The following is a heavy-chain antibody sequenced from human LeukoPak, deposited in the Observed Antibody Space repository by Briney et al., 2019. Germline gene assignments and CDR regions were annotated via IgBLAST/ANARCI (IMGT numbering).Heavy chain of an antibody. D-gene: IGHD5-18*01. V-gene: IGHV4-34*01. CDR1: GGSFSGYY. Sequence: PSETLSLTCAVYGGSFSGYYWSLIRQPPGKGLEWIGEINHSGSTNYNPSLKSRVTISVDTSKNQFSLKLSSVTAADTAVYYCARGPIQLWPIDYWGQGTLVTVSS. CDR2: INHSGST. J-gene: IGHJ4*02. CDR3: ARGPIQLWPIDY.